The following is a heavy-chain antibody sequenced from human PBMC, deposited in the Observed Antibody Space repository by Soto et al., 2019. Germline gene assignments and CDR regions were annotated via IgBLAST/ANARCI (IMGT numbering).Heavy chain of an antibody. CDR2: INAGNGNT. D-gene: IGHD5-18*01. CDR1: GYPFTSFS. CDR3: ARGEHGYSYGYGFYYYYGMDV. J-gene: IGHJ6*02. Sequence: AFVKVSCKASGYPFTSFSTHWVRQAPGQRLEWMGWINAGNGNTKYSQKFQGRVTITADESTSTAYMELSSLRSEDTAVYYCARGEHGYSYGYGFYYYYGMDVWGQGTTVTVSS. V-gene: IGHV1-3*01.